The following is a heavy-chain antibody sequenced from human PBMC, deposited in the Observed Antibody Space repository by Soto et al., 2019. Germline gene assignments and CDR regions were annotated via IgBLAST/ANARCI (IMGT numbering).Heavy chain of an antibody. CDR3: ARAKKNYYDGGDYPVDS. V-gene: IGHV4-61*01. J-gene: IGHJ5*01. Sequence: PSETLSLTCTVSGGSVSSASDCWNWIRHPPGKGLEWIGYIYNTGSTNYNPSLKSRVTISVDTSKNRFSLNLNSVTAADTAMYYCARAKKNYYDGGDYPVDSWGQGTLVTVSS. D-gene: IGHD3-22*01. CDR2: IYNTGST. CDR1: GGSVSSASDC.